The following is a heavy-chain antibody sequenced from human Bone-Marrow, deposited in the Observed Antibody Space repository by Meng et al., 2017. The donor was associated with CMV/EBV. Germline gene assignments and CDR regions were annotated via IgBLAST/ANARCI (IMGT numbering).Heavy chain of an antibody. CDR1: GYTFTGCY. Sequence: APVKVSGKASGYTFTGCYMHWVRQATGQGLEWKGWMNPNSGNTGYAPKFQGRVSITRNTSISTAYMELSSLRSEDTAVYYCARGLRFLEWFTSSYGMDVWTQGTTVTVSS. CDR2: MNPNSGNT. D-gene: IGHD3-3*01. J-gene: IGHJ6*02. V-gene: IGHV1-8*03. CDR3: ARGLRFLEWFTSSYGMDV.